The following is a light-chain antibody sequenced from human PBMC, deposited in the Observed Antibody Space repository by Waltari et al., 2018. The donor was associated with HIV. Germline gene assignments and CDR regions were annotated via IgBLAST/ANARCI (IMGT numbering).Light chain of an antibody. CDR2: KDS. J-gene: IGLJ3*02. CDR3: QSADNNALGV. Sequence: SYELTQPPSVSVSPGQTARITCSGDALPKQFAYWYQQTPGQAPGLMIDKDSERPSGISERVSGSSSGTTVTLTISGVQAEDEADYYCQSADNNALGVFGGGTKLTVL. V-gene: IGLV3-25*03. CDR1: ALPKQF.